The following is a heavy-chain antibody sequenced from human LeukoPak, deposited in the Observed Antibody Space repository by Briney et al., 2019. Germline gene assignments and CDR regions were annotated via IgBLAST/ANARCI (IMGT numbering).Heavy chain of an antibody. D-gene: IGHD4-17*01. Sequence: PGGSLRLSCAASGFTFSSNAMSWVRQAPGRGLEWVSGISNSGGTTYYADSVRGRFTISRDNSKNTLYLQMNSLRAEDTAVYYCARGLYGDYVFYWGQGTLVTVSS. CDR2: ISNSGGTT. V-gene: IGHV3-23*01. J-gene: IGHJ4*02. CDR3: ARGLYGDYVFY. CDR1: GFTFSSNA.